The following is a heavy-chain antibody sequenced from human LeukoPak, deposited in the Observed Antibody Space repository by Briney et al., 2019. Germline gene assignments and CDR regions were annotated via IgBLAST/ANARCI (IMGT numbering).Heavy chain of an antibody. J-gene: IGHJ4*02. D-gene: IGHD6-19*01. CDR1: GFTLSSYG. CDR2: IWYDGSNK. CDR3: ARDNKQWLDY. V-gene: IGHV3-33*01. Sequence: PGRSLRLSCAASGFTLSSYGMHWVRQAPGKGLEWVAVIWYDGSNKYYADSVKGRFTISRDNSKNTLYLQMNSLRAEDTAVYYCARDNKQWLDYWGQGTLVTVSS.